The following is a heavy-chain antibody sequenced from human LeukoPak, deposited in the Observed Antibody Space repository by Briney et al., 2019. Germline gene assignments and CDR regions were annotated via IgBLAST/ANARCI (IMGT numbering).Heavy chain of an antibody. CDR1: GYTFTTYH. V-gene: IGHV1-8*03. CDR2: MNPYNGDR. Sequence: ASVKVSCKISGYTFTTYHINWVRQATGQGLEWLGWMNPYNGDRGYAQKFQGRLSITSDTSISTAYMELSSLKSDDTAIYFCARTTSLTASGYDCWGQGTLVTVSS. J-gene: IGHJ4*02. D-gene: IGHD4-17*01. CDR3: ARTTSLTASGYDC.